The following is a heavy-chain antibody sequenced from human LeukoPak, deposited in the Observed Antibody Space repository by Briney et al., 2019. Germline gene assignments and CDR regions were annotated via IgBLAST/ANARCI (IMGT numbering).Heavy chain of an antibody. CDR3: ARDDGTGYYYFDY. Sequence: KTSETLSLTCTVSGGSVSSGGYYWSWIRQHPGKGLEWIGYIYYSGSTYYNPSLKSRVTISLDTSKNQFSLKLSSVTAADTAVYYCARDDGTGYYYFDYWGQGTLVTVSS. D-gene: IGHD3-22*01. CDR1: GGSVSSGGYY. CDR2: IYYSGST. J-gene: IGHJ4*02. V-gene: IGHV4-31*03.